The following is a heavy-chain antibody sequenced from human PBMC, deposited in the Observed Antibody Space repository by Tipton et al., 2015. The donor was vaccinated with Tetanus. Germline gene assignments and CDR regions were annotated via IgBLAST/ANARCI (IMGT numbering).Heavy chain of an antibody. CDR3: ATTADNWFDP. Sequence: TLSLTCIVSGGSMSGSGHYGAWIRQPPGQGLEWIGSIYSYSGSTLQNPSLKSRVTISLDTSKNQFSLKLTSVTAADTAVYYCATTADNWFDPWGQGTLVTVSS. D-gene: IGHD6-25*01. J-gene: IGHJ5*02. CDR2: IYSYSGST. V-gene: IGHV4-39*01. CDR1: GGSMSGSGHY.